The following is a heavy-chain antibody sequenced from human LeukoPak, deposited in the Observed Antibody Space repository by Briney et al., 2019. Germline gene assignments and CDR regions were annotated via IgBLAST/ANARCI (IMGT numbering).Heavy chain of an antibody. V-gene: IGHV3-33*01. D-gene: IGHD6-13*01. J-gene: IGHJ4*02. CDR3: ARGPGGGSSWYDY. CDR1: GFTFSNHG. Sequence: GGSLRLSCAASGFTFSNHGMQWVRQAPGKGLQWVAVIWYDGSKTYYADSVRGRFTISRGNSKNTLNLEMNSLRAEDTAVYYCARGPGGGSSWYDYWGQGTLVSVSS. CDR2: IWYDGSKT.